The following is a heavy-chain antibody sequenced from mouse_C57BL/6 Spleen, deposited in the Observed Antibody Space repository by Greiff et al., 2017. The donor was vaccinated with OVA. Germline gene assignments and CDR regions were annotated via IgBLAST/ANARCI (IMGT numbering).Heavy chain of an antibody. D-gene: IGHD2-3*01. CDR3: ARYDPWFAY. V-gene: IGHV1-82*01. Sequence: VQLQQSGPELVKPGASVKISCKASGYAFSSSWMNWVKQRPGKGLEWIGRIYPGDGDTNYNGKFKGKATLTADKSSSTAYMQLSSLTSEDSAVYFCARYDPWFAYWGQGTLVTVSA. CDR1: GYAFSSSW. CDR2: IYPGDGDT. J-gene: IGHJ3*01.